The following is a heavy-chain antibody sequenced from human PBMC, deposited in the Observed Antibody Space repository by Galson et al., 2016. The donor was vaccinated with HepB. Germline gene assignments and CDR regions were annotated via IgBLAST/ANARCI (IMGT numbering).Heavy chain of an antibody. CDR1: GFTFSSYT. Sequence: SLRLSCAASGFTFSSYTMNWVRQAPGKGLEWVSTISTRSTYMYYADSVKGRFTISRDNTRDLLYLQMTSLAVEDTAVYYCARGRGLGSTWHNWFDPWGQGTLVTVSS. V-gene: IGHV3-21*01. D-gene: IGHD6-13*01. J-gene: IGHJ5*02. CDR2: ISTRSTYM. CDR3: ARGRGLGSTWHNWFDP.